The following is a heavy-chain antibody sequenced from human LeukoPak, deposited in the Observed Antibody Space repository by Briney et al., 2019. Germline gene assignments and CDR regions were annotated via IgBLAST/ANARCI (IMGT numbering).Heavy chain of an antibody. Sequence: GGSLRLSCAASGFTFSIYSMNWVRQAPGKGLEWVSSISSSSSYIYYADSVKGRFTISRDNAKNSLYLQMNSLRAEDTAVYYCARGEAVAGIDYWGQGTLVTVSS. J-gene: IGHJ4*02. CDR2: ISSSSSYI. D-gene: IGHD6-19*01. V-gene: IGHV3-21*01. CDR3: ARGEAVAGIDY. CDR1: GFTFSIYS.